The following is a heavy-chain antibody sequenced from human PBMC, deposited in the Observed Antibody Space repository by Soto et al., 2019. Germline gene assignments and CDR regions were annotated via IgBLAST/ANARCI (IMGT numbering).Heavy chain of an antibody. V-gene: IGHV1-69*12. D-gene: IGHD3-22*01. CDR2: IIPIFGTA. CDR1: GGTFSSYA. J-gene: IGHJ4*02. CDR3: ARDGYYYDSSGYYYYFEY. Sequence: QVQLVQSGAEVKKPGSSVKVSCKASGGTFSSYAISWVRQAPGQGLEWMGGIIPIFGTANYAQKFQGRVTITADESTSTAYMELSSLTSEDTAVYYCARDGYYYDSSGYYYYFEYWGQGTLVTVSS.